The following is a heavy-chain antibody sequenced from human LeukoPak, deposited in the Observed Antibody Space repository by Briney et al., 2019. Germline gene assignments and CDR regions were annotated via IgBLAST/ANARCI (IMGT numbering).Heavy chain of an antibody. CDR1: GYALTELA. CDR3: ATPLGPLGLIPYYFDY. V-gene: IGHV1-24*01. CDR2: FDPEKGET. J-gene: IGHJ4*02. D-gene: IGHD2-21*01. Sequence: GASVKVSCKVSGYALTELAMHWVRQAPGKGLEWIGGFDPEKGETIYTQQLQGRLAMTEDTSTGTAYMELSSLTSEDTAVYYCATPLGPLGLIPYYFDYWGQGTLVTVSS.